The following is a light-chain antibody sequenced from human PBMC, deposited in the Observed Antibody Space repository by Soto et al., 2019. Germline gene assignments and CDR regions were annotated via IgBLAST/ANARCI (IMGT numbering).Light chain of an antibody. CDR2: GAP. CDR3: QQHNGYSERT. Sequence: DIQMTQSPSTLSASAGDRVTITCRASQSISTWVAWYQQKAGTAPTLLIYGAPSLASRVPSSFTGSVSAPEFTLTPSRLHPDHFATYYCQQHNGYSERTVAQGT. J-gene: IGKJ1*01. V-gene: IGKV1-5*01. CDR1: QSISTW.